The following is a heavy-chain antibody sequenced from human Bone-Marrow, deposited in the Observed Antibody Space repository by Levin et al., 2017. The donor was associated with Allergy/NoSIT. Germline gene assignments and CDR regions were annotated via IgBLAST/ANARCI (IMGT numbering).Heavy chain of an antibody. Sequence: QRGESLKISCAASGFTFSIYVMHWVRQAPGKGLEWVAVISYDGSNKFYGDPVKGRFTISRDNSKNTLYLEMNSLRAEDTAIYYCAKGYSSYSTGYYGMDVWGQGTTVTVSS. CDR3: AKGYSSYSTGYYGMDV. D-gene: IGHD4-11*01. J-gene: IGHJ6*02. CDR1: GFTFSIYV. CDR2: ISYDGSNK. V-gene: IGHV3-30*18.